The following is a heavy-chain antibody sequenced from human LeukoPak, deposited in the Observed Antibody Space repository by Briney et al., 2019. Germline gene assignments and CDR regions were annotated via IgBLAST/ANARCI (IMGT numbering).Heavy chain of an antibody. V-gene: IGHV3-48*04. CDR2: ISSGSSTR. CDR1: GFTFSSYS. J-gene: IGHJ6*02. Sequence: GGSLRLSCAASGFTFSSYSMNWVRQAPGKGLEWVSYISSGSSTRNYADSVKGRFTISRDNAENSLYLQMNSLRAEDTAVYYCARGYYYGLDVWGQGTTVTVSS. CDR3: ARGYYYGLDV.